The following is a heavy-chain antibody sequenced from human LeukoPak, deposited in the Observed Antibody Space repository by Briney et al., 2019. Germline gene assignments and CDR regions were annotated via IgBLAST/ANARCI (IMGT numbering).Heavy chain of an antibody. V-gene: IGHV3-74*01. Sequence: GGSLRLSCAASGFAFSSSWMHRVRQAPGRGLVWVSRINEDGTGTSYADSVKGRFTISRDNAKNTLYLQMNSLRVEDTAVYYCSPIFYAPDYWGQGTQVTVSS. CDR3: SPIFYAPDY. J-gene: IGHJ4*02. D-gene: IGHD5/OR15-5a*01. CDR1: GFAFSSSW. CDR2: INEDGTGT.